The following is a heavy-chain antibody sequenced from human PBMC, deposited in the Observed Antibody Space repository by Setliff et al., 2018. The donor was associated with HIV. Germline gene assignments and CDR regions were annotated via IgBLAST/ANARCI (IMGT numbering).Heavy chain of an antibody. V-gene: IGHV4-4*02. CDR3: TRRDNSVSGYYTDHAFDI. D-gene: IGHD3-22*01. Sequence: PSETLSLTCALSGDSVTSSSWWSWVRQPPGKGLEWIGEIYRSGSTNYNPSLKSRVTISLDKSKNQFSLKVNSVTAADTAVYYCTRRDNSVSGYYTDHAFDIWGQGTLVTV. J-gene: IGHJ3*02. CDR2: IYRSGST. CDR1: GDSVTSSSW.